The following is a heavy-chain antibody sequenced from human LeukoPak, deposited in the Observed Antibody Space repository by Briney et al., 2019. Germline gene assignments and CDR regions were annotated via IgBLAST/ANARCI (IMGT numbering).Heavy chain of an antibody. CDR1: GGSISSYY. Sequence: SETLSLTCTVSGGSISSYYWSWIRQPPGKGLEWIGYIYYSGSTNYNPSLKSRVTISVDTSKNQFSLKLSSVTAADTAVYYCAIIPPDLRRNDYWGQGTLVTVSS. J-gene: IGHJ4*02. CDR3: AIIPPDLRRNDY. V-gene: IGHV4-59*08. CDR2: IYYSGST. D-gene: IGHD1-14*01.